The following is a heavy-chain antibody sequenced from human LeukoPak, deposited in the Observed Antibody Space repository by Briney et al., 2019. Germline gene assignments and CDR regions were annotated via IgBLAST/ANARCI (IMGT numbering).Heavy chain of an antibody. CDR1: EFTFSTYS. CDR3: ARHTHYYGSGTLQKGYYYYMDV. CDR2: ISSGSTYI. Sequence: GGSLRLSCAASEFTFSTYSMNWVRQAPGKGLEWVSSISSGSTYIYYADSVKGRFTISRDNAKNSLYLQMNSLRAADTAVYYCARHTHYYGSGTLQKGYYYYMDVWGKGTTVTISS. J-gene: IGHJ6*03. D-gene: IGHD3-10*01. V-gene: IGHV3-21*01.